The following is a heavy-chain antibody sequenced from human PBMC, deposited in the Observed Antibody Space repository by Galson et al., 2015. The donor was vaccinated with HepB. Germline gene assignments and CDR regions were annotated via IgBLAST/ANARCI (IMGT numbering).Heavy chain of an antibody. CDR1: GFTFSSYS. Sequence: SLRLSCAASGFTFSSYSMNWVRQAPGKGLEWVSYISSSSSTIYYADSVKGRFTISRDNAKNSLYLQMNSLRDEDTAVYYCARDPYYDFWSGPEAKFDYWGQGTLVTVSS. CDR2: ISSSSSTI. D-gene: IGHD3-3*01. CDR3: ARDPYYDFWSGPEAKFDY. J-gene: IGHJ4*02. V-gene: IGHV3-48*02.